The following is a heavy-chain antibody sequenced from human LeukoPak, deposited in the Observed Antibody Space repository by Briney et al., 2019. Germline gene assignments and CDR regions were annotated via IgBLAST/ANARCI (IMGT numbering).Heavy chain of an antibody. CDR2: ISGNGVDT. D-gene: IGHD6-13*01. Sequence: QAGGSLRLSCAASGFTFSSKSMTWVRQAPGKGLEWVSAISGNGVDTFYADSVKGRFTISRDNSRNTLYLQMNSLRAEDTAVYYCAKDSRSLAAAGEVDYWGQGTLVTVSS. J-gene: IGHJ4*02. V-gene: IGHV3-23*01. CDR3: AKDSRSLAAAGEVDY. CDR1: GFTFSSKS.